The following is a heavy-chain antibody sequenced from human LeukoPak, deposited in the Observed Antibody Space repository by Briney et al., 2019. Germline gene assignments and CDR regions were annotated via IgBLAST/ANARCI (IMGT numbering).Heavy chain of an antibody. D-gene: IGHD3-16*01. CDR1: GGTFSSYA. V-gene: IGHV1-69*13. J-gene: IGHJ5*02. CDR2: IIPIFGTA. CDR3: ASSPYDYVWGTFFP. Sequence: EASVKVSCKASGGTFSSYAISWVRQAPGQGLEWMGGIIPIFGTANYAQKFQGRVTITADESTSTAYMELSSLRPEDTAVYYCASSPYDYVWGTFFPWGQGTLVTVSS.